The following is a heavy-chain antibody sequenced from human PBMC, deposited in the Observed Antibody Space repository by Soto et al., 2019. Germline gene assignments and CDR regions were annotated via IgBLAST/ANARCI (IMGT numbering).Heavy chain of an antibody. Sequence: PVESLKISCEGSGYNFDIHWISCLLQMPVKVLEWMGVIYPSDSDTRYSPSFQGQVTISVDKSISTAYLQWSSLKVSDTAMYYCARLTTFYFDTSGYGMDVWGQGTTVTVSS. J-gene: IGHJ6*02. V-gene: IGHV5-51*01. CDR1: GYNFDIHW. CDR2: IYPSDSDT. D-gene: IGHD3-22*01. CDR3: ARLTTFYFDTSGYGMDV.